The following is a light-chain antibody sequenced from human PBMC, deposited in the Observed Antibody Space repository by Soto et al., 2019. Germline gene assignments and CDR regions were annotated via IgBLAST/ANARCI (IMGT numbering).Light chain of an antibody. V-gene: IGKV3-11*01. J-gene: IGKJ1*01. Sequence: EIVLTQSPDTLSLSPGERATLSCRASQSVSGYLAWYQQKPRQAPRLLIYDTSDRATGIPARFSGSGSGTDFTLTISSLEPEDFAVFYCQQRSIWPWTFGQGTKVDIK. CDR1: QSVSGY. CDR3: QQRSIWPWT. CDR2: DTS.